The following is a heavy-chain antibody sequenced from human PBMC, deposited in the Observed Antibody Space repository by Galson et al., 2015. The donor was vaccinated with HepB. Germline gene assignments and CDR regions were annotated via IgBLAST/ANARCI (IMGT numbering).Heavy chain of an antibody. CDR3: ARGIYSGRYFPDY. D-gene: IGHD1-26*01. J-gene: IGHJ4*02. CDR2: INPYSGGT. V-gene: IGHV1-2*06. CDR1: GFTFNDYY. Sequence: SVPVSFPASGFTFNDYYMDWVRQAPGQGLEWMGRINPYSGGTTYAQKFQGRVTMTRDTSLSTAYMELNRLKSNDPAVSYCARGIYSGRYFPDYWGQGTLVTVSS.